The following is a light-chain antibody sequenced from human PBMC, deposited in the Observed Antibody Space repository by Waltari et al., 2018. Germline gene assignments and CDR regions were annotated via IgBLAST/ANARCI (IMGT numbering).Light chain of an antibody. Sequence: EIVMTQSPAPLSASTGERATLSCRASQSVSSNLAWYQQKPGQAPRLLIYGASTRATGIPARFSGSGSGTEFTLTISSLQSEDFAVYYCQQYNNWPYTFGQGTKLEIK. CDR3: QQYNNWPYT. CDR2: GAS. J-gene: IGKJ2*01. V-gene: IGKV3-15*01. CDR1: QSVSSN.